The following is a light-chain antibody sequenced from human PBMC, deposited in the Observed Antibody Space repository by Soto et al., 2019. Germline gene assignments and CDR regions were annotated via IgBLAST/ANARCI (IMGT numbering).Light chain of an antibody. Sequence: DIQMTQSPSSLSASIGDRVTITCRASQTISGYLNWYQQKPGKAPKVLICDASTLQTRVPSRFSRSGSRTDFTLTISTLQREDFATYYSQQSHSMPRTFGGGTKVEIK. V-gene: IGKV1-39*01. CDR3: QQSHSMPRT. CDR2: DAS. CDR1: QTISGY. J-gene: IGKJ4*02.